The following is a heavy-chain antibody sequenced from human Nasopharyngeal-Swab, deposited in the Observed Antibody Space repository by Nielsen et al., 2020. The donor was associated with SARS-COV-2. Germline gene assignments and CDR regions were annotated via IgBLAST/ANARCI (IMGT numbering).Heavy chain of an antibody. CDR3: ARLGSIVGGTPLDY. CDR1: GFSVSSNY. V-gene: IGHV3-53*01. CDR2: IYSGDTT. D-gene: IGHD1-26*01. Sequence: GGPLRLSCAASGFSVSSNYMTWVRQAPGKGLDWVSIIYSGDTTYYADSVKGRFTISRDTSKNTLYLQMNNLRVDDTAIYYCARLGSIVGGTPLDYWGQGTLVTVSS. J-gene: IGHJ4*02.